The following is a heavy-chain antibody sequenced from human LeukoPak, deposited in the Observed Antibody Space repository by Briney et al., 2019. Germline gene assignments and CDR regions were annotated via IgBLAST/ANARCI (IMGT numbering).Heavy chain of an antibody. J-gene: IGHJ4*02. Sequence: PSQTLSLTCTVSGGSISSGSYYWSWIRQPAGKGLEWIGRIYTSGSTNYNPSLKSRVTISVDTSKNQFSLKLSSATAADTAVYYCARGPTTYYYDSSGYYYDYWGQGTLVTVSS. CDR2: IYTSGST. CDR1: GGSISSGSYY. D-gene: IGHD3-22*01. V-gene: IGHV4-61*02. CDR3: ARGPTTYYYDSSGYYYDY.